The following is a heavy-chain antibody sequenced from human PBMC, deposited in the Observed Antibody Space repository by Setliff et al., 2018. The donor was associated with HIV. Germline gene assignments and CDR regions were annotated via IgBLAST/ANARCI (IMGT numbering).Heavy chain of an antibody. V-gene: IGHV5-10-1*01. CDR2: IDPSDSYT. CDR3: AKSYRTYDSINYYNRLFDY. Sequence: GESLKISCKGSGYSFTSYWITWVRQMPGKGLEWMGRIDPSDSYTNYSPSLQGHVTISVDKSISTAYLQMDSLRAEDTAVYYCAKSYRTYDSINYYNRLFDYWGQGTLVTVSS. CDR1: GYSFTSYW. D-gene: IGHD3-22*01. J-gene: IGHJ4*02.